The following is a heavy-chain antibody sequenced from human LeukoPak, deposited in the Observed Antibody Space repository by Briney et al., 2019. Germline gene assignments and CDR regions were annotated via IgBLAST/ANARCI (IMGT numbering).Heavy chain of an antibody. D-gene: IGHD6-6*01. CDR3: ARHKRIAARPGYFDY. CDR2: IYYSGST. J-gene: IGHJ4*02. V-gene: IGHV4-39*01. Sequence: SETLSLTCTVSGGSISSSSYYWGWIRQPPGKGLEWIGSIYYSGSTYYNPSLKSRVTISADTSKNQFSLKLSSVTAADTAVYYCARHKRIAARPGYFDYWGQGTLVTVSS. CDR1: GGSISSSSYY.